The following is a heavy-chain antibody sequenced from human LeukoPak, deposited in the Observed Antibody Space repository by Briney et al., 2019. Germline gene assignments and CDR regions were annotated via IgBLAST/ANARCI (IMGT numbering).Heavy chain of an antibody. CDR3: AKSYRGVVRGGSYYYYYMDV. CDR1: GFTFSSYA. V-gene: IGHV3-23*01. J-gene: IGHJ6*03. Sequence: GGSLRLSCAASGFTFSSYAMSWVRPAPGKGLEWVSAISGSGGSTYYADSVKGRFTISRDNSKNTLYLQMNSLRAEDTAVYYCAKSYRGVVRGGSYYYYYMDVWGKGTTVTVSS. CDR2: ISGSGGST. D-gene: IGHD3-10*01.